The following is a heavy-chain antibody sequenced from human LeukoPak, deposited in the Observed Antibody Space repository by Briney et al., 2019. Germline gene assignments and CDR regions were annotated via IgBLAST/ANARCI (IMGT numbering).Heavy chain of an antibody. CDR2: IKQDGSEK. D-gene: IGHD6-13*01. J-gene: IGHJ4*02. V-gene: IGHV3-7*02. Sequence: GGSLRLSCAASRFTFSNYWMNWVRQDPGKGLEWVANIKQDGSEKYYVDSVKGRFTISRDNAKNSLYLQLNSLRAEDTAVYYCAVSYSGSLDYWGQGTLVTVSS. CDR3: AVSYSGSLDY. CDR1: RFTFSNYW.